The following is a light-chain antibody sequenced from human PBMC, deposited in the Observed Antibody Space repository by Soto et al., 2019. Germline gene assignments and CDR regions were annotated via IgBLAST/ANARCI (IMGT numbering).Light chain of an antibody. CDR3: EQYGGAPST. CDR2: GAS. Sequence: NHYSRASQSVRSGVAWYQQKPCQSPKLLIFGASSRATGIPDRFSGSEYETDFTLAMRSLESEDFALYFCEQYGGAPSTFGQGTRLEI. J-gene: IGKJ5*01. V-gene: IGKV3-20*01. CDR1: QSVRSG.